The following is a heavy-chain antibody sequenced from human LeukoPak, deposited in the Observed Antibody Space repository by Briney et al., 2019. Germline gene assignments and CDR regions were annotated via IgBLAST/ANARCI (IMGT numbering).Heavy chain of an antibody. Sequence: SETLSVTCTVSGGSISSYYWSWIRQPPGKGLEWIGYIYYSGSTNYNPSLKSRVTISVDTSKNQFSLKLSSVTAADTAVYYCARRRGSGSRYYYYGMDVWGQGTTVTVSS. D-gene: IGHD3-10*01. CDR1: GGSISSYY. CDR3: ARRRGSGSRYYYYGMDV. J-gene: IGHJ6*02. CDR2: IYYSGST. V-gene: IGHV4-59*08.